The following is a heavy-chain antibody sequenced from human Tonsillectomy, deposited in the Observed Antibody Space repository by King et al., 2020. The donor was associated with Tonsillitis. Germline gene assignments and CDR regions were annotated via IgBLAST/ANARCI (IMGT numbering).Heavy chain of an antibody. V-gene: IGHV3-64D*06. CDR1: GFTFNSHA. CDR2: ISIDGSRA. D-gene: IGHD2-15*01. CDR3: VNDCSGGGGYSEYFEY. J-gene: IGHJ4*02. Sequence: VQLVESGGGLVKPGGSLRLSCSASGFTFNSHAMHWVRQAPGKGLEWLSAISIDGSRAYYADSVKGRFTISRDNSKNTLYLQMSSLRAEDTAVYYCVNDCSGGGGYSEYFEYWGQGPRVTVSS.